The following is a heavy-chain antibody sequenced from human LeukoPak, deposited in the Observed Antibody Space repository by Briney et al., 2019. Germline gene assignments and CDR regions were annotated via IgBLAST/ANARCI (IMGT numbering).Heavy chain of an antibody. V-gene: IGHV4-34*01. D-gene: IGHD5-12*01. CDR2: INHSGST. J-gene: IGHJ4*02. Sequence: SDTLSLMCAVYGGSFSGYYWRWLRQPPGEGLEGIGEINHSGSTNANPSLQSRVTISVDTSKKQFSLKLSSVTATDTAVYYCARLAIVATIFDDWGQATPVTASS. CDR1: GGSFSGYY. CDR3: ARLAIVATIFDD.